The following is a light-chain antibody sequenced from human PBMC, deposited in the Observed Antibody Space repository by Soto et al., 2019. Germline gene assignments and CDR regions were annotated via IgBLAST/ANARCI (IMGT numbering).Light chain of an antibody. V-gene: IGLV2-14*01. J-gene: IGLJ2*01. CDR2: DVS. CDR1: SSDVGGYNY. Sequence: QYALTQPASVSGSPGQSITISCTGTSSDVGGYNYVSWYQQHPGKAPKLMIYDVSNRPSGVSNRFSGSKSGNTASLTISALQDEDEADYYCSSYTSSSTRVFGGGTQLTVL. CDR3: SSYTSSSTRV.